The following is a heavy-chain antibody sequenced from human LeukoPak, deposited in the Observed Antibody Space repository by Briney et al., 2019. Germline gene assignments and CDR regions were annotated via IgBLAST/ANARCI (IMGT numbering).Heavy chain of an antibody. V-gene: IGHV1-2*02. CDR2: IDPNSGGS. D-gene: IGHD1-26*01. J-gene: IGHJ4*02. CDR1: GYTFTGYY. Sequence: ASVTVSCKASGYTFTGYYIHWVRQAPGQGLEWMGWIDPNSGGSNSAQKFQGRVTVTRDTSISTAYMELSRLTSDDTAVYYCARATWELLTSFDFWGQGTLVTVSS. CDR3: ARATWELLTSFDF.